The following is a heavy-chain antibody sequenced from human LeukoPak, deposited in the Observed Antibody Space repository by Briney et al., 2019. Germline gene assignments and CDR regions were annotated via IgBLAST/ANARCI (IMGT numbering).Heavy chain of an antibody. D-gene: IGHD6-13*01. CDR3: ARRVYSSSWYWFDP. V-gene: IGHV5-51*01. J-gene: IGHJ5*02. Sequence: HGESLKISCRGSGFTFNTYWIGWVRQMPGKGLEWMGIIYPGDSDTRYSPSIQGQVTISADKSISTAYLQWSSLKASDTAMYYCARRVYSSSWYWFDPWGQGTLVTVSS. CDR1: GFTFNTYW. CDR2: IYPGDSDT.